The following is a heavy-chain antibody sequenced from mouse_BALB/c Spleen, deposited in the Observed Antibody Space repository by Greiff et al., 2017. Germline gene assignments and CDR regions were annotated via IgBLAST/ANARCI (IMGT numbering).Heavy chain of an antibody. CDR2: ISYSGST. D-gene: IGHD3-3*01. J-gene: IGHJ3*01. CDR3: ARSRDFPFAY. V-gene: IGHV3-2*02. Sequence: EVKLQESGPGLVKPSQSLSLTCTVTGYSITSDYAWNWIRQFPGNKLEWMGYISYSGSTSYNPSLKSRISITRDTSKNQFFLQLNSVTTEDTATYYCARSRDFPFAYWGQGTLVTVSA. CDR1: GYSITSDYA.